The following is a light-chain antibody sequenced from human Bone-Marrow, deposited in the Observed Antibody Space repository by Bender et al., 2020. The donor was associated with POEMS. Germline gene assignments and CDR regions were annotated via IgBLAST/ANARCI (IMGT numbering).Light chain of an antibody. CDR3: CSFTTFNTVI. Sequence: QSALTQPPSASGSPGQSVTISCTGTSSDVGRYNYVSWYQQRPGKVPKLMIHDVSKRPSGVPDRFSGSKSGNTASLTISGLQAEDEADYYCCSFTTFNTVIFGGGTTLTVL. CDR1: SSDVGRYNY. V-gene: IGLV2-8*01. CDR2: DVS. J-gene: IGLJ2*01.